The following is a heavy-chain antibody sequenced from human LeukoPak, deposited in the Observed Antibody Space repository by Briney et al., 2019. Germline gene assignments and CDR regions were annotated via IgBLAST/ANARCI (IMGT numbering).Heavy chain of an antibody. CDR2: ISYDGSNK. CDR1: GFTFSSYA. D-gene: IGHD6-13*01. CDR3: ARDRGAAAYYFDY. Sequence: PGRSLRLSCAASGFTFSSYAMHWVRQAPGKGLEWVAVISYDGSNKCYADSVKGRFTISRDNSKNTLYLQMNSLRAEDTAVYYCARDRGAAAYYFDYWGQGTLVTVSS. V-gene: IGHV3-30*04. J-gene: IGHJ4*02.